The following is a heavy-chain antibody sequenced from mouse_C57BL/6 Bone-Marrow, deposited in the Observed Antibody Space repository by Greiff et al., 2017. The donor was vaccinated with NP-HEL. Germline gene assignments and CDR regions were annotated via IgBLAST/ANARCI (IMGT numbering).Heavy chain of an antibody. V-gene: IGHV3-6*01. J-gene: IGHJ2*01. CDR3: ARDVDL. Sequence: EVKLEESGPGLVKPSQSLSLTCSLTGYSITSGYYWNWIRQFPGNKLEWMGYISYDGSNNYNPSLKNRISITRDTSKNQFFLKLNSVTTEDTATYYCARDVDLGGQGTTLTVSS. CDR2: ISYDGSN. CDR1: GYSITSGYY.